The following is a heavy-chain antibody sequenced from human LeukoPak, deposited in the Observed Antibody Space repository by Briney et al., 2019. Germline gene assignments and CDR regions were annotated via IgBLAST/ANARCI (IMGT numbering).Heavy chain of an antibody. J-gene: IGHJ4*02. V-gene: IGHV3-48*01. CDR3: AKDTDSPGGDLYFDY. CDR1: GFTFSSYS. D-gene: IGHD2-21*02. CDR2: ISTSSSTI. Sequence: GGSLRLSCAASGFTFSSYSMNWVRQAPGKGLEWVSYISTSSSTIYYADSVKGRFTISRDNAKNSLYLQMNSLRAEDTAVYYCAKDTDSPGGDLYFDYWGQGTLVTVSS.